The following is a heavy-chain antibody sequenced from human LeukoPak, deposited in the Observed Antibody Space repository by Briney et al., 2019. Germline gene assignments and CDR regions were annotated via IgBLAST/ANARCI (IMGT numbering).Heavy chain of an antibody. CDR3: AKAAHLTVRPVDY. D-gene: IGHD6-6*01. CDR2: IFGSGNT. Sequence: SETLSLTCSVSGGSIRGDYWSWIRQPAGKGLEWIGRIFGSGNTNYNPSLKSRLTMSVDTSRNQFSLKLSSVTAADTAVYYCAKAAHLTVRPVDYWGQGTLVTVPS. CDR1: GGSIRGDY. V-gene: IGHV4-4*07. J-gene: IGHJ4*02.